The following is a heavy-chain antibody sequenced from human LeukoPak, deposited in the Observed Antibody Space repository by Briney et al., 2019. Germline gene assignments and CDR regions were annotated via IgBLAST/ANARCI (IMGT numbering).Heavy chain of an antibody. Sequence: GGSLRLSCAASGFTFSHYWMSWVRQAPGKGLEWVSGINWNGGSTGYGDSVKGRFTISRDNAKNSLFLQMNSLRAEDTALYYCAGGDRNGWYFDYWGQGILVTVSS. D-gene: IGHD6-19*01. CDR1: GFTFSHYW. J-gene: IGHJ4*02. CDR2: INWNGGST. CDR3: AGGDRNGWYFDY. V-gene: IGHV3-20*04.